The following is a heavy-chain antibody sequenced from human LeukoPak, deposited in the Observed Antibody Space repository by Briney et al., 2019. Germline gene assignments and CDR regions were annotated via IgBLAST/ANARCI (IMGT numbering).Heavy chain of an antibody. CDR1: RVTFIKYA. J-gene: IGHJ4*02. CDR2: ICGSGGST. V-gene: IGHV3-23*01. D-gene: IGHD5-12*01. Sequence: GGSLRLSCAHSRVTFIKYAMSWVRQAPGEGLEWVSAICGSGGSTYYADSVKGRFTISRDNSKNTLFLQMNSLRTEDTAVYYCANYDRGYSTYWGQGTLVTVSS. CDR3: ANYDRGYSTY.